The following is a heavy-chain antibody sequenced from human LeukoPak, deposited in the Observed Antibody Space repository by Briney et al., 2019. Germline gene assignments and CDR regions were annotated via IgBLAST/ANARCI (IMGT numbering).Heavy chain of an antibody. D-gene: IGHD3-9*01. J-gene: IGHJ5*02. CDR2: IRSKAYGGTT. CDR1: GFTFGDYA. CDR3: TRSSFDWTDWFDP. Sequence: GGSLRLSCTASGFTFGDYAMSWFGQAPGKGLEWVGFIRSKAYGGTTEYAASVKGRFTISRDDSKSIAYLQMNSLKTEDTAVYYCTRSSFDWTDWFDPWGQGTLVTVSS. V-gene: IGHV3-49*03.